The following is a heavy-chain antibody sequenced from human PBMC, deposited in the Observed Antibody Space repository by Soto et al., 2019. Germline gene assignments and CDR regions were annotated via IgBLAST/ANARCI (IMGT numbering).Heavy chain of an antibody. J-gene: IGHJ5*02. CDR1: AFTFSSYA. CDR3: AKALYSNPPINWFDP. D-gene: IGHD4-4*01. V-gene: IGHV3-23*01. CDR2: ISGSGGST. Sequence: EVQLLESGGGWVQPGGSLRLSCAASAFTFSSYAMSWVRQAPGKGLEWVSAISGSGGSTYYADSVKGRFTISRDNSKNTLYLQMNSLRAEDTAVYYCAKALYSNPPINWFDPWGQGTLVTVSS.